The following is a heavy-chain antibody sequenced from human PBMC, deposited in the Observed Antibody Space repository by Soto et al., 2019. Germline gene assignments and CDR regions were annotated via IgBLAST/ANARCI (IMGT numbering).Heavy chain of an antibody. J-gene: IGHJ4*02. V-gene: IGHV4-4*07. Sequence: SETLSLTCSFSGGSINIYCWSWILQPAGKGLEWIGRVYSSGTTDYNPSLNSRATMSVETSKNQFSLKLTSVTAADTAVYYCARDIGSYAYAEGYWGQGIQVTVSS. CDR1: GGSINIYC. CDR3: ARDIGSYAYAEGY. D-gene: IGHD2-2*01. CDR2: VYSSGTT.